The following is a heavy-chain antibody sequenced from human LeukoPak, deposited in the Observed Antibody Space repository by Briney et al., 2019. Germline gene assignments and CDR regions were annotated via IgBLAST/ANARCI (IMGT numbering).Heavy chain of an antibody. CDR1: GGSISSYY. V-gene: IGHV4-59*01. J-gene: IGHJ6*03. D-gene: IGHD1-26*01. CDR3: ARVGNRYYYYMDV. Sequence: SETLSLTCTVSGGSISSYYWSWIRQPPGKGLEWIGYIYYSGSTNYNPSLKSRVTISVDTSKNQFSLKLSSVTAADTAVYDCARVGNRYYYYMDVWGKGTTVTVSS. CDR2: IYYSGST.